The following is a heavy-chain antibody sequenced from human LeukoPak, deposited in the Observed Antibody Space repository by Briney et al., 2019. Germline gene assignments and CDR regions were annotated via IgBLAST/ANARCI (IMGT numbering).Heavy chain of an antibody. CDR2: IKQDGGEK. CDR1: GFTFSRYW. CDR3: ARDKNAVTTSTAFDY. J-gene: IGHJ4*02. V-gene: IGHV3-7*01. Sequence: GGSLRLSCAASGFTFSRYWMSWVRQAPGKGLERVANIKQDGGEKYYVDSVKGRFTISRDNAKNSLYLQMNSLRAEDTAVYYCARDKNAVTTSTAFDYWGQGTLVTVSS. D-gene: IGHD4-17*01.